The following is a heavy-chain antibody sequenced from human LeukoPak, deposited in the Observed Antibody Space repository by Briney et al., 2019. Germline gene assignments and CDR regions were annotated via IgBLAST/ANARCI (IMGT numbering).Heavy chain of an antibody. CDR3: AKSGGYGLIDY. D-gene: IGHD1-26*01. CDR2: IYSSGST. Sequence: SETLSLTCAVPGASVSGSNYYWGWIRQPPGKGLEWNGNIYSSGSTYYNASLQSRVTISIDTSKNQFSLRLNSVTAADTAMYYCAKSGGYGLIDYWGQGTRVTVSS. CDR1: GASVSGSNYY. V-gene: IGHV4-39*01. J-gene: IGHJ4*02.